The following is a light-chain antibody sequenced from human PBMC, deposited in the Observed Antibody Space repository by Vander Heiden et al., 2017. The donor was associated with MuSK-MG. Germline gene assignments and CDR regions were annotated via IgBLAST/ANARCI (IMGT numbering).Light chain of an antibody. CDR2: GAS. CDR1: QRVSSSH. CDR3: QQYENSPIT. J-gene: IGKJ5*01. Sequence: DIVLTQSPGTLSSSTGERVTLSCRASQRVSSSHLAWYQQKPGQAPRLLIYGASTRATGIPDRFSGSGSETDFSLTISTLEPEDFAVYYCQQYENSPITFGQGTRLDIK. V-gene: IGKV3-20*01.